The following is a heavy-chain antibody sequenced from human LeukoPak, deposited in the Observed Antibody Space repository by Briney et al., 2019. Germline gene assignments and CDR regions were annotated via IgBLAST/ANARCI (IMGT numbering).Heavy chain of an antibody. CDR3: ARVSAFGGVIVLVRDAFDI. J-gene: IGHJ3*02. V-gene: IGHV1-8*01. CDR1: GYTFTSYD. D-gene: IGHD3-16*02. CDR2: MNPNSGNT. Sequence: ASVKVSCKASGYTFTSYDINWVRQATGQELEWMGWMNPNSGNTGYAQKFQGRVTMTRNTSISTAYMELSSLRSEDTAVYYCARVSAFGGVIVLVRDAFDIWGQGTMVTVSS.